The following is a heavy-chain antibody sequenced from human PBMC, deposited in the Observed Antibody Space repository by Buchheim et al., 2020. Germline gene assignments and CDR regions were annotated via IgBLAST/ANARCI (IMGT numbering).Heavy chain of an antibody. CDR2: IKQAGSEK. CDR1: GFTFSSYW. Sequence: EVQLVESGGGLVQPGGSLRLSCAASGFTFSSYWMSWVRQAPGKGLEWVANIKQAGSEKYYVDSVKGRFTISRDNAKNSLYLQMNSLRAEDTAVYYCASNLWFGELLGGYFDYWGQGTL. J-gene: IGHJ4*02. CDR3: ASNLWFGELLGGYFDY. V-gene: IGHV3-7*01. D-gene: IGHD3-10*01.